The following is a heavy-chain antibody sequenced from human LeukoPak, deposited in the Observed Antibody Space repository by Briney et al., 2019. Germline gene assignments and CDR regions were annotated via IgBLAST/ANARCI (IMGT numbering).Heavy chain of an antibody. V-gene: IGHV3-7*01. D-gene: IGHD6-6*01. CDR3: VRALGSSSADY. Sequence: GGSLRLSCAASGFTFTHSWMSWVRQAPGKGLEWVANIKQDGSEKYYVDSVEGRFTISRDNAKNSVSLQMNSLRGEDTAVYYCVRALGSSSADYWGQGTLVTVPS. CDR1: GFTFTHSW. J-gene: IGHJ4*02. CDR2: IKQDGSEK.